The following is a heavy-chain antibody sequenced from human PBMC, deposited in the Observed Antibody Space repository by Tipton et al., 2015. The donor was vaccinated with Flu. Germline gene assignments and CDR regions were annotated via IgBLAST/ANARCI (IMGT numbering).Heavy chain of an antibody. CDR1: GGSISSGNW. V-gene: IGHV4-4*01. D-gene: IGHD4-11*01. J-gene: IGHJ5*01. CDR2: IYHSGTP. Sequence: SLRLSCAVSGGSISSGNWWGWVRQPPEKGLEWIGEIYHSGTPNYNPSLKTRVTISLDKSKNRFSLRLSSVTAADTAIYFCARRDYSNYVSVPKNWFDSWGQGTLVTVTS. CDR3: ARRDYSNYVSVPKNWFDS.